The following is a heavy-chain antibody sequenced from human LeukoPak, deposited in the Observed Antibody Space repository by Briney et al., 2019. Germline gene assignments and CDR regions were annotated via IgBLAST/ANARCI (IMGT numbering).Heavy chain of an antibody. Sequence: ASVKVSCKASGYTFTGYYMHWVRQAPGQGLEWMGWINPNSGGTNYAQKFQGRVTMTRGTSIGTAYMELSRLRSDDTAVYYCARCSSSWYYFDYWGQGTLVTVSS. J-gene: IGHJ4*02. CDR2: INPNSGGT. CDR1: GYTFTGYY. V-gene: IGHV1-2*02. D-gene: IGHD6-13*01. CDR3: ARCSSSWYYFDY.